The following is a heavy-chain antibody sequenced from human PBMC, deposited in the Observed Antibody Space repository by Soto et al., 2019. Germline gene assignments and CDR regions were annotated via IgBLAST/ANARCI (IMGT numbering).Heavy chain of an antibody. Sequence: GSLRLSCAASGFTFSSYAMSWVRQAPGKGLEWVSAISGSGGSTYYADSVKGRFTISRDNSKNTLYLQMNSLRAEDTAVYYCAKFDIVVVVAATNIDYWDQGTLVTVSS. CDR1: GFTFSSYA. D-gene: IGHD2-15*01. CDR3: AKFDIVVVVAATNIDY. V-gene: IGHV3-23*01. CDR2: ISGSGGST. J-gene: IGHJ4*02.